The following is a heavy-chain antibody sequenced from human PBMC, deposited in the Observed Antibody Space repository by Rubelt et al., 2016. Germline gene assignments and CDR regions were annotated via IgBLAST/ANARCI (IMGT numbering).Heavy chain of an antibody. V-gene: IGHV4-39*01. D-gene: IGHD3-3*01. J-gene: IGHJ4*02. CDR1: GGSISSSSYY. Sequence: QLQLQESGPGLVKPSETLSLTCTVSGGSISSSSYYWGWIRQPPGKGLEWIGSINYSGSTDYNPSRKVRVTIAVDTAKYQFARKLSIVTAADTAVYYCAKTADYDFWSGYSLGGQGSLVTVSS. CDR2: INYSGST. CDR3: AKTADYDFWSGYSL.